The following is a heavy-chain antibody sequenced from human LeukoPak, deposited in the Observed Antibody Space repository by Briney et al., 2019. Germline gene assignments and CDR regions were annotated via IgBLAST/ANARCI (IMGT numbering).Heavy chain of an antibody. CDR2: IYYSGST. D-gene: IGHD1-26*01. CDR1: GGSISSYY. J-gene: IGHJ3*02. V-gene: IGHV4-59*01. Sequence: SETLSLTCTGSGGSISSYYWSWIRQPPGKGLEWIGYIYYSGSTNYNPSLKSRVTISVDTSKNQFSLKLSSVTAADTAVYYCAREFGWELLMIGAFDIWGQGTMVTVSS. CDR3: AREFGWELLMIGAFDI.